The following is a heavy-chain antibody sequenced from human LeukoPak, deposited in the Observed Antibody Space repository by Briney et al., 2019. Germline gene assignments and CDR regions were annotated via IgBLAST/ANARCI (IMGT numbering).Heavy chain of an antibody. Sequence: SETLSLTCTVSGYSITSGYYWGWIRQPPGKGLEWIGSINHSGTTYYNPSLKSRVTISVDTSHNQFSLTLNSVTAADAAVYFSARDRPTGYHDYWGQGTLVTVSS. CDR2: INHSGTT. CDR3: ARDRPTGYHDY. D-gene: IGHD3-9*01. J-gene: IGHJ4*01. V-gene: IGHV4-38-2*02. CDR1: GYSITSGYY.